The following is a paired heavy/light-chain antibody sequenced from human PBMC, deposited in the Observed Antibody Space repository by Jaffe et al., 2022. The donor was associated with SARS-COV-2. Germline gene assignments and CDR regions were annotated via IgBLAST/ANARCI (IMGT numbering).Light chain of an antibody. V-gene: IGLV1-44*01. CDR3: AAWDDSLNAWV. J-gene: IGLJ3*02. CDR1: TSNIGSNA. Sequence: QSVLTQPASASGTPGQRVTISCSGTTSNIGSNAVAWYQQLPGTAPKPLIFSNYQRPSGVPDRFSGSKSGTSASLAISGLQSEDEADYYCAAWDDSLNAWVFGGGTKLTV. CDR2: SNY.
Heavy chain of an antibody. CDR1: GASIGPYY. V-gene: IGHV4-59*12. D-gene: IGHD2-15*01. J-gene: IGHJ5*01. CDR2: MSDIGRT. Sequence: QVQLQESGPGLVRPSETVSLTCAVSGASIGPYYWSWIRQPPGGGVEWIGYMSDIGRTNYKSSLRSRVTISADMSRNQVSLTLSSVTAADTAVYYCARQQDLVWFDSWGQGVLVTVSS. CDR3: ARQQDLVWFDS.